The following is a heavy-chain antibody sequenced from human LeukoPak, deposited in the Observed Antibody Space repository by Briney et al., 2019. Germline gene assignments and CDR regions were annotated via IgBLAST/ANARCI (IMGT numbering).Heavy chain of an antibody. D-gene: IGHD3-22*01. CDR3: ARDYYYDSSGPGGADY. Sequence: GGSLRLSCAASGFTFSSYGMHWVRQAPGKGLEWVAVISYDGSNKYYADSVKGRFTISRDNSKNTLYLQMNSLRAEDTAVYYCARDYYYDSSGPGGADYWGQGTLVTVSS. CDR2: ISYDGSNK. J-gene: IGHJ4*02. CDR1: GFTFSSYG. V-gene: IGHV3-30*03.